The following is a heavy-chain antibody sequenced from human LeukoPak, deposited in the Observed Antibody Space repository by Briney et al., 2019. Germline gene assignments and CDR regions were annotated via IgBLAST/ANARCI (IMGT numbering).Heavy chain of an antibody. V-gene: IGHV4-34*01. J-gene: IGHJ6*03. CDR2: INHSGST. CDR1: GGSFSGYY. D-gene: IGHD3-10*01. Sequence: SETLSLTCAVYGGSFSGYYWSWIRQPPGKGLEWIGEINHSGSTNYNPSLKSRVTISVDTSKNQFSLKLSSVTAADTAVYYCARGKTYYYGSGSYYYYYYYMDVWGKGTTVTVSS. CDR3: ARGKTYYYGSGSYYYYYYYMDV.